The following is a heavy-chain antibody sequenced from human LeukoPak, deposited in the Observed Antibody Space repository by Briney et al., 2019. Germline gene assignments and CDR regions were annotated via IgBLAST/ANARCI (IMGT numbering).Heavy chain of an antibody. CDR3: ARSFRSSGSENFDY. V-gene: IGHV3-74*01. D-gene: IGHD3-10*01. CDR1: GFTFSSYW. J-gene: IGHJ4*02. Sequence: GGSLRLSCAASGFTFSSYWMHWVRQAPGKGLVWFSRINSDGSSTSYADSVKGRFTISRDNAKNTLYLQMNSLRAEDTAVYYCARSFRSSGSENFDYWGQGTLVTVSP. CDR2: INSDGSST.